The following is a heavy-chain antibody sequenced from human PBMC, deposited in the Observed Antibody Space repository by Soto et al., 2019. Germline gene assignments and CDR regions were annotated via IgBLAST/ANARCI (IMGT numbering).Heavy chain of an antibody. CDR2: ITPFSGDV. J-gene: IGHJ4*02. Sequence: QMQLVQSGAEVKKTGSSVTVSCKALGNTFSYRYLHWVRQAPGQALEWMGWITPFSGDVHYAQKFQERVTLTGDRSINTADMRMSSLGSEDTAIYFCASGGAGSGPFTWELPDHWLEGTLVTFSS. V-gene: IGHV1-45*02. CDR1: GNTFSYRY. CDR3: ASGGAGSGPFTWELPDH. D-gene: IGHD1-26*01.